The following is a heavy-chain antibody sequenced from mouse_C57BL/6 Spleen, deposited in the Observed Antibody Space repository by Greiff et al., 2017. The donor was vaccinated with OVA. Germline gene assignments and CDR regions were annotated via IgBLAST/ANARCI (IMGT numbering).Heavy chain of an antibody. J-gene: IGHJ2*01. CDR2: IDPETGGT. CDR1: GYTFTDYE. D-gene: IGHD2-4*01. Sequence: QVQLQQSGAELVRPGASVTLSCKASGYTFTDYEMHWVKQTPVHGLEWIGAIDPETGGTAYNPKFKGKAILTADKSSSTAYMELRSLTSEDSAVYYCTSLIYYDYDFDYWGQGTTLTVSS. CDR3: TSLIYYDYDFDY. V-gene: IGHV1-15*01.